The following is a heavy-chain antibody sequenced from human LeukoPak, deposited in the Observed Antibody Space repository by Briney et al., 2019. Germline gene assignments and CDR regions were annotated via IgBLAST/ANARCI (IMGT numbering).Heavy chain of an antibody. Sequence: GGSLRLSCAASGFTFSSYAMHWVRQAPGKGLEWVAVISYDGSNKYYADSVKGRFTISRDNSKNTLYLQMNSLRAEDTAVYYCARDRLEMLRLYGMDVWGQGTTVTVPS. CDR1: GFTFSSYA. J-gene: IGHJ6*02. V-gene: IGHV3-30-3*01. D-gene: IGHD3-16*01. CDR3: ARDRLEMLRLYGMDV. CDR2: ISYDGSNK.